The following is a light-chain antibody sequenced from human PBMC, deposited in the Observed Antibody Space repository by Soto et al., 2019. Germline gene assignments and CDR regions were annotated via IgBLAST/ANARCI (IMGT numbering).Light chain of an antibody. Sequence: DIQMTQSPSSLSSSVGDRVSITCRASQYIDDYVAWYQQKPGTPPKLLIFGAYILQSGVPSCFSGTGSGTEFILTISRLQAEDVGTYRWQNYSKAPWTFGQGTKV. V-gene: IGKV1-27*01. J-gene: IGKJ1*01. CDR1: QYIDDY. CDR2: GAY. CDR3: QNYSKAPWT.